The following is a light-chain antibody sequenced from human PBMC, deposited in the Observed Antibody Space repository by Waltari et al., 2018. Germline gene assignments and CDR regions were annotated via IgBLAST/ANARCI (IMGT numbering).Light chain of an antibody. Sequence: QSPLTQPASVSGSPGQSITLSCTATSSDLSDYNYVSWYQPHPGKAPKLLIFDVTKRPSGVSNRFSGSKSDNAASLTISGLQAEDEADYYCSSYTTSDTLIFGGGTKLTVL. J-gene: IGLJ2*01. V-gene: IGLV2-14*03. CDR1: SSDLSDYNY. CDR3: SSYTTSDTLI. CDR2: DVT.